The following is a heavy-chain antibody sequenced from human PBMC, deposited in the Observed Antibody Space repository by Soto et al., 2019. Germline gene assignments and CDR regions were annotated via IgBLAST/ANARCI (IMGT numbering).Heavy chain of an antibody. D-gene: IGHD5-12*01. Sequence: GESLKISCAASGFTFSSYAMSWVRQAPGKGLEWVSAISGSGGSTYYADSVKGRFTISRDNSKNTLYLQMNSLRAEDTAVYYCAKVIEMATRVGAFDIWGQGTMVTVSS. V-gene: IGHV3-23*01. CDR3: AKVIEMATRVGAFDI. CDR2: ISGSGGST. J-gene: IGHJ3*02. CDR1: GFTFSSYA.